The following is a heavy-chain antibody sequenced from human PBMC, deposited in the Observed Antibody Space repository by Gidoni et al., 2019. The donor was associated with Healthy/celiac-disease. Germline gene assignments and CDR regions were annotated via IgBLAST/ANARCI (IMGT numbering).Heavy chain of an antibody. V-gene: IGHV4-34*01. CDR2: INHSGSH. D-gene: IGHD2-21*01. Sequence: QVQLQQWGAGLLTPSETLSLTSAVYGGSFSVYYRSWFRQPPGKGLEWIGEINHSGSHNYNPSLKSRVTISVDTSKNQFSLKLSSVTAADTAVYYCARGGNCGGDCYPLYYFDYWGQVTLVTVSS. CDR1: GGSFSVYY. CDR3: ARGGNCGGDCYPLYYFDY. J-gene: IGHJ4*02.